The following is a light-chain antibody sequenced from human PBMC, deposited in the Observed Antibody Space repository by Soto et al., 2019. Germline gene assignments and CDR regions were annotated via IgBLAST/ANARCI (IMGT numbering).Light chain of an antibody. CDR1: QRVRSTY. J-gene: IGKJ2*01. V-gene: IGKV3-20*01. Sequence: DNVLTQSPGTVSLYPGERATLSCTTSQRVRSTYLAWYQQKPGQAPRLVVYGVFNRATGIQDRFSGSGSRTDFTLTISGLEPEDSAVYYYQHYYGSQYTFGHGTKLEI. CDR2: GVF. CDR3: QHYYGSQYT.